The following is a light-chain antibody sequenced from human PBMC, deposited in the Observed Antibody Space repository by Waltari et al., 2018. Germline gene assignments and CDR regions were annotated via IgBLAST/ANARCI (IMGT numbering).Light chain of an antibody. Sequence: DIQMTQSPSSLSASVGDTVTITCRASQNIGNFLAWFQQKPGKVPDLLIYGASTLQSGVPSRFSGSGSATDFTLTISGLQPEDVATYYCQKYNTALRRFGQGTKVEIK. CDR1: QNIGNF. V-gene: IGKV1-27*01. CDR3: QKYNTALRR. J-gene: IGKJ1*01. CDR2: GAS.